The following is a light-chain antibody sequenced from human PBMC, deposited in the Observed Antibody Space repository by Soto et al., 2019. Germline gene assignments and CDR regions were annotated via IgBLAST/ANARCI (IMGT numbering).Light chain of an antibody. CDR1: SSDVGGYNY. V-gene: IGLV2-8*01. Sequence: QSVLTQPLSASGSLGQAVTISCTGNSSDVGGYNYVSWYQQYPGRAPKLMIYEVTKRPSGVPDRFSGSKSGNTASLTVSGLYAEDEADYYCSSYAASNNFYFVFGGGTKVTVL. CDR2: EVT. J-gene: IGLJ3*02. CDR3: SSYAASNNFYFV.